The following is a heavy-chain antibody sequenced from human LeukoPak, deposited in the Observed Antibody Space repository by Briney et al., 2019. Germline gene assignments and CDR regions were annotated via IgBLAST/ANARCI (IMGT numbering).Heavy chain of an antibody. CDR1: GFTFSSYA. J-gene: IGHJ4*02. CDR2: ISYDGSNK. Sequence: PGGSLRLSCAPSGFTFSSYAMHWVRQAPGKGLEWVAVISYDGSNKYYADSVKGRFTISRDNSKNTVSLQMNSLRAEDTAVYYCAGDGWHGLFTYWGQGTLVTVSS. CDR3: AGDGWHGLFTY. D-gene: IGHD5-24*01. V-gene: IGHV3-30*04.